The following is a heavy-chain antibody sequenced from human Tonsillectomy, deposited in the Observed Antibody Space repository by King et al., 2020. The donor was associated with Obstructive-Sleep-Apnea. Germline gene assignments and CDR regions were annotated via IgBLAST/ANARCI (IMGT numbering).Heavy chain of an antibody. CDR3: ARGEDSTVVRGPFDY. CDR2: IHYRGST. J-gene: IGHJ4*02. V-gene: IGHV4-59*01. Sequence: VQLQESGPGLVKASETLSLTCTVSGGSIGSYYWSWIRQPPGKGLEWIGYIHYRGSTNYIPSLESRLTISVDTSKNQFSLKLTSVTAAETAVYYCARGEDSTVVRGPFDYWGQGALVTVSS. D-gene: IGHD4-23*01. CDR1: GGSIGSYY.